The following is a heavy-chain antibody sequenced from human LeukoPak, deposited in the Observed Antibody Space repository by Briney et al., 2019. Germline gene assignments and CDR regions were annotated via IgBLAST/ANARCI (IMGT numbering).Heavy chain of an antibody. CDR1: GFTFSSYS. CDR3: ARGDIWNYYYYGMDV. D-gene: IGHD3-9*01. CDR2: IWYDGSNK. J-gene: IGHJ6*02. Sequence: GGSLRLSCAASGFTFSSYSMNWVRQAPGKGLEWVAVIWYDGSNKYYADSVKGRFTISRDNSKNTLYLQMNSLRAEDTAVYYCARGDIWNYYYYGMDVWGQGTTVTVSS. V-gene: IGHV3-33*08.